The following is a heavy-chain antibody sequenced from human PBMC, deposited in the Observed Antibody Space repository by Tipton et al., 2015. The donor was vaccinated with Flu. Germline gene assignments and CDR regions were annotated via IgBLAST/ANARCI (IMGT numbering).Heavy chain of an antibody. D-gene: IGHD3-22*01. CDR3: AKGSNYYDVSGYYYYFDD. CDR1: GGSISGVVSY. Sequence: TLSLTCTVSGGSISGVVSYWSWIRQLPGEGPEWIGYIHYSGSTYYNPSFKSRVTMSVDTSKDQFSLNLNSVTAADTAVYYCAKGSNYYDVSGYYYYFDDWGQGTLVTVSS. CDR2: IHYSGST. J-gene: IGHJ4*02. V-gene: IGHV4-31*03.